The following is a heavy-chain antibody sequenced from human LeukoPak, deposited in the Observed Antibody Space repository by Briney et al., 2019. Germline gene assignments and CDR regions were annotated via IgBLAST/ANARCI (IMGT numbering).Heavy chain of an antibody. J-gene: IGHJ4*02. CDR2: IYTSGST. V-gene: IGHV4-4*07. CDR1: GGSISSYY. D-gene: IGHD5-18*01. CDR3: ARETPGGYSYGSQFDY. Sequence: SETLSLTCTVSGGSISSYYWSWIRQPAGKGLEWIGRIYTSGSTNYNPSLKSRVTMSVDTSKNQFSLKLSSVTAADTAVYYCARETPGGYSYGSQFDYWGQGTLVTVSS.